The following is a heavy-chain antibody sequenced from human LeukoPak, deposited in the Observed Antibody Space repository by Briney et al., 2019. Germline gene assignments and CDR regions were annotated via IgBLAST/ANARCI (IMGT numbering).Heavy chain of an antibody. CDR3: AELGITMIGGV. D-gene: IGHD3-10*02. CDR1: GFTVSRHW. CDR2: INSDGSST. V-gene: IGHV3-74*01. J-gene: IGHJ6*04. Sequence: PGGSLRLSCAASGFTVSRHWMHWVRQAPGKGLVWVSRINSDGSSTSYADSVKGRFTISRDNAKNTLYLQMNSLRAEDTAVYYCAELGITMIGGVWGKGTTVTISS.